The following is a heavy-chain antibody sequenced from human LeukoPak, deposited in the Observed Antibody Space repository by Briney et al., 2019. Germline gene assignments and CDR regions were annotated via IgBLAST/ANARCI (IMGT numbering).Heavy chain of an antibody. Sequence: PGGSLRLSCAASGFTFSSYGMHWVRQAPGKGLEWVAFIRYDGSNKYYADSVKGRFTISRDNSKNTLYLQMNSLRAEDTAVYYCAKEQYQLFKPDAFDIWGQGTMVTVSS. CDR2: IRYDGSNK. J-gene: IGHJ3*02. CDR1: GFTFSSYG. D-gene: IGHD2-2*01. V-gene: IGHV3-30*02. CDR3: AKEQYQLFKPDAFDI.